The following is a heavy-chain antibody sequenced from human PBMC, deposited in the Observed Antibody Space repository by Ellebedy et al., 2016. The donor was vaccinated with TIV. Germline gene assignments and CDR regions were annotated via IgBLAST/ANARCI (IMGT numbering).Heavy chain of an antibody. CDR2: INSDGSST. D-gene: IGHD1-26*01. CDR3: ARDISGSYYADY. Sequence: GESLKISCAASGFTFTQYGLHWVRQAPGKGPVWVSRINSDGSSTTYADSVKGRFTLSRDNSKNTLDLQMNSLRAEDTSVYYCARDISGSYYADYWGQGTLVTVSS. V-gene: IGHV3-74*01. J-gene: IGHJ4*02. CDR1: GFTFTQYG.